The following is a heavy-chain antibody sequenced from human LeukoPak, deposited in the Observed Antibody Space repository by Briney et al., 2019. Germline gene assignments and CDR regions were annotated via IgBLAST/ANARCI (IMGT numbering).Heavy chain of an antibody. CDR1: GFTFDDYG. D-gene: IGHD3-22*01. V-gene: IGHV3-20*04. Sequence: GGSLRLSCAASGFTFDDYGMSWVRQAPGKGLEWVSGINWNGGSTGYADSVKGRFTISRDNDKNSLYLQMNSLRAEDTALYYCARGDYYDSSGYFAFDYWGQGTLVTVSS. CDR2: INWNGGST. J-gene: IGHJ4*02. CDR3: ARGDYYDSSGYFAFDY.